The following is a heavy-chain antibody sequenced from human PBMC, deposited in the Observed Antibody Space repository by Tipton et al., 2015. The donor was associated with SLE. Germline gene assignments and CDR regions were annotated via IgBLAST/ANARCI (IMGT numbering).Heavy chain of an antibody. Sequence: GSLRLSCAASGFTFSSYAMSWVRQAPGKGLEWVSVLYSDGSTYYADSVKGRFTISRDNSKNTLYLQMNSLRAEDTAVYYCARGVVAGYYDFWSGNDAFDIWGQGTMVTVSS. CDR3: ARGVVAGYYDFWSGNDAFDI. J-gene: IGHJ3*02. V-gene: IGHV3-66*01. D-gene: IGHD3-3*01. CDR1: GFTFSSYA. CDR2: LYSDGST.